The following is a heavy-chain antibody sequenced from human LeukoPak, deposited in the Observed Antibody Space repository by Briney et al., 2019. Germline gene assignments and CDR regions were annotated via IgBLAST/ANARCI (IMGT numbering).Heavy chain of an antibody. CDR1: GFTFRIDA. V-gene: IGHV3-23*01. Sequence: GGSLRLSCAASGFTFRIDAISWVRQAPGKGLEWVSAISGIGGSTYYADSVKGRFTISRDNSKNTLYLQMNRLRVEDTAVYYCAKDSDLEQDSSGYSICFDYWGQGTLVTVSS. CDR2: ISGIGGST. J-gene: IGHJ4*02. D-gene: IGHD3-22*01. CDR3: AKDSDLEQDSSGYSICFDY.